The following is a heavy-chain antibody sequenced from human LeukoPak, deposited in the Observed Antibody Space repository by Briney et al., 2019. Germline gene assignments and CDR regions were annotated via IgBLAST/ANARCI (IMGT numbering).Heavy chain of an antibody. D-gene: IGHD3-22*01. J-gene: IGHJ4*02. V-gene: IGHV1-69*04. CDR1: GGTSNSHA. CDR2: IIPNLGTT. Sequence: ASVKVSCKASGGTSNSHAISWVRQAPGQGLEWMGRIIPNLGTTNRAQNFQDRVTLTADKSTNTAYMELTSLTSDDTAVYYCTTTNDGGGYQWGDFFDFWGQGTLVTVSS. CDR3: TTTNDGGGYQWGDFFDF.